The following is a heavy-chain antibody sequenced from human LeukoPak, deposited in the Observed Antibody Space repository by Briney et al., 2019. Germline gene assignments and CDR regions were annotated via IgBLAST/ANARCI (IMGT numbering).Heavy chain of an antibody. J-gene: IGHJ4*02. CDR2: IYITGNT. V-gene: IGHV4-59*08. Sequence: TASETLSLTCTVSGGSISSYYWSWIRQPPGKGLEWIGYIYITGNTNYSPSLKSRVTMSLDTFKNQFSLKLSSVTATDTAVHYCARHPFFNPFDYWGLGTLVTVSS. CDR3: ARHPFFNPFDY. CDR1: GGSISSYY. D-gene: IGHD1-14*01.